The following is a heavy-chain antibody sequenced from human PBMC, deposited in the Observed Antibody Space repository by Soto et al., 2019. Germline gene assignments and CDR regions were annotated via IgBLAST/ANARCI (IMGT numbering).Heavy chain of an antibody. CDR1: GFTVSTNY. D-gene: IGHD5-12*01. J-gene: IGHJ4*02. CDR2: FYVGGST. V-gene: IGHV3-66*01. Sequence: GGSLRLSCVASGFTVSTNYMSWVRQAPGKGLEWVSVFYVGGSTYYADSVKGRFTISRDNSKNTLYLQMDSLRAEDTAVYYCARGDGYNYWYYWGQGTLVTVSS. CDR3: ARGDGYNYWYY.